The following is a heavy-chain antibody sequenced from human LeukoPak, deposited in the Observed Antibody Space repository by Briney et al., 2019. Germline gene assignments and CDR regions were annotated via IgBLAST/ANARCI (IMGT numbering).Heavy chain of an antibody. CDR3: ARHSYYYDSSSYYYYFDY. V-gene: IGHV4-39*01. J-gene: IGHJ4*02. CDR2: IYYSGTT. CDR1: GGSISSNSYS. Sequence: PSETLSLTCVVSGGSISSNSYSWGWIRQPPGKGLEWIGSIYYSGTTYYNPSLRSRVTISVDTSKSQFSLKLSSVTAADTAVYYCARHSYYYDSSSYYYYFDYWGQGTLVTVSS. D-gene: IGHD3-22*01.